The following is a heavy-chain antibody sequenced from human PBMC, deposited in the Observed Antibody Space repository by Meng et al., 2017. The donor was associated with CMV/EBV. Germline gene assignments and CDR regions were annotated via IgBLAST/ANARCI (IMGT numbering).Heavy chain of an antibody. CDR2: ISGSGGST. CDR1: GGSISSYY. J-gene: IGHJ4*02. Sequence: LSLTCTVSGGSISSYYWSWVRQAPGKGLEWVSAISGSGGSTYYADSVKGRFTISRDNSKNTLYLQMNSLRAEDTAVYYCAKGNMYYYDSSGSKGYFDYWGQRTLVTVSS. V-gene: IGHV3-23*01. D-gene: IGHD3-22*01. CDR3: AKGNMYYYDSSGSKGYFDY.